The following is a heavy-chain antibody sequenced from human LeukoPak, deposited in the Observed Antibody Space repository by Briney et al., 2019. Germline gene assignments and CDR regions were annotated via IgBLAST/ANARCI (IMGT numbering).Heavy chain of an antibody. CDR2: IYHTGST. J-gene: IGHJ4*02. CDR1: GYSISSGYY. CDR3: ARDKDDYVWGTYRW. D-gene: IGHD3-16*02. V-gene: IGHV4-38-2*01. Sequence: SETLSLTCAVSGYSISSGYYWGWVRQAPGKGLEWIGSIYHTGSTDYNPSLKSRLTISVDMSKNQFSLNLRSVTAADTAIYYCARDKDDYVWGTYRWWGQGMLVTVSS.